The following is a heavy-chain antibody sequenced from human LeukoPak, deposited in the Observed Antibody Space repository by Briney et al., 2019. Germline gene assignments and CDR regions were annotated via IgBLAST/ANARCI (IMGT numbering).Heavy chain of an antibody. CDR1: GFTFSSYT. V-gene: IGHV3-23*01. CDR3: AKPAGYGEEFYFDY. J-gene: IGHJ4*02. D-gene: IGHD3-10*01. CDR2: IRGSGGST. Sequence: GGSLRLSCAASGFTFSSYTMSWVRQAPGKGLEWVSGIRGSGGSTYYADSVKGRFTISRDNSKNTLYLQMNSLRAEDTAVYYCAKPAGYGEEFYFDYWGQGTLVTVSS.